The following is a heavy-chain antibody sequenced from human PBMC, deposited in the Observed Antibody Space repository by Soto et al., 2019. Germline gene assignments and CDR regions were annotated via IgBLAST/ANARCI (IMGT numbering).Heavy chain of an antibody. CDR3: ARVFATYYYDSSGWWYFDY. V-gene: IGHV3-30-3*01. CDR1: GFTFSSYA. D-gene: IGHD3-22*01. J-gene: IGHJ4*02. Sequence: QVQLVESGGGVVQPGRSLRLSCAASGFTFSSYAMHWVRQAPGKGLEWVAVISYDGSNKYYADSVKGRFTISRDNSKSTLYLQMNSLRAEDTAVYYCARVFATYYYDSSGWWYFDYWGQGTLVTVSS. CDR2: ISYDGSNK.